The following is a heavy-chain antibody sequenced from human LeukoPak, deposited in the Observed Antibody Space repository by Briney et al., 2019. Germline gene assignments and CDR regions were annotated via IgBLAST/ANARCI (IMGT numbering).Heavy chain of an antibody. V-gene: IGHV1-46*01. J-gene: IGHJ5*02. CDR1: GYTFTSFW. CDR3: TRAPRESSTMLDR. D-gene: IGHD6-13*01. CDR2: INPSDGST. Sequence: ASVKVSCKASGYTFTSFWIQWVRQAPGQGLEWMGLINPSDGSTTYTHRFRGRVTVTRDTSTSTVYMDLSSLKSEDTAVYYCTRAPRESSTMLDRWGQGTLVTVSS.